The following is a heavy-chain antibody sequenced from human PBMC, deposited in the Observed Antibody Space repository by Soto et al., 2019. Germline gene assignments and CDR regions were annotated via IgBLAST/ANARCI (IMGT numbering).Heavy chain of an antibody. Sequence: QVQLVQSGAEVKKPGASVKVSCKASGYTFTSYGISWVRQAPGQGLEWMGWISAYNGNTNYAQKFQGRVTMTTDTSTSTAYMGRRSLRSDDTAVYYCARGGKYRTNGVGSFYGMDVWGQGTTVTVSS. CDR3: ARGGKYRTNGVGSFYGMDV. CDR1: GYTFTSYG. CDR2: ISAYNGNT. V-gene: IGHV1-18*01. D-gene: IGHD2-8*01. J-gene: IGHJ6*02.